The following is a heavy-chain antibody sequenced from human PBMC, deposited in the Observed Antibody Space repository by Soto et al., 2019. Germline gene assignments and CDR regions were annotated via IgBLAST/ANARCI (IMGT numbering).Heavy chain of an antibody. D-gene: IGHD3-10*01. V-gene: IGHV1-3*01. CDR2: INAGNGNT. Sequence: QVQLVQSGAEVKKPGASVKVSCKASGYTFTSYAMHWVRQAPGQRLEWMGWINAGNGNTKYSQKFQGRVTITRDTSASTAYMELSSLRSEDTAVYYCANSYYGSGNPKDYYYGMDVWGQGTTVTVSS. CDR1: GYTFTSYA. J-gene: IGHJ6*02. CDR3: ANSYYGSGNPKDYYYGMDV.